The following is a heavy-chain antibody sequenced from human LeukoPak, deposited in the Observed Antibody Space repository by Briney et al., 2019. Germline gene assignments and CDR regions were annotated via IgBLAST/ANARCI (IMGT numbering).Heavy chain of an antibody. CDR2: LHYSGST. D-gene: IGHD3-10*01. CDR3: ACGIYNSPITMVRGVIIPVDY. CDR1: GGSISSSSYY. V-gene: IGHV4-39*01. J-gene: IGHJ4*02. Sequence: PSETLSLTCTVSGGSISSSSYYWGWIRQPPGKGLEWIGSLHYSGSTHYNSSLKSRVTISVGTSKNQFSLKLSSVTAADTAVYYCACGIYNSPITMVRGVIIPVDYWGQGTLVTVSS.